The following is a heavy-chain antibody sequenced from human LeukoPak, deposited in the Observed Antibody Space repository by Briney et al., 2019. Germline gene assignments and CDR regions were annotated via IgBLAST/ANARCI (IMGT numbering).Heavy chain of an antibody. CDR1: GYSISSGYY. CDR3: ASKPFLSGSFDY. CDR2: IYHSGST. V-gene: IGHV4-38-2*01. J-gene: IGHJ4*02. Sequence: SETLSLTCAVSGYSISSGYYWGWIRQPPGKGLEWIGSIYHSGSTYYNPSLKSRVTISVDTSKNQFSLNLSSVTAADTAVYYRASKPFLSGSFDYWGQGTLVTVSS. D-gene: IGHD1-26*01.